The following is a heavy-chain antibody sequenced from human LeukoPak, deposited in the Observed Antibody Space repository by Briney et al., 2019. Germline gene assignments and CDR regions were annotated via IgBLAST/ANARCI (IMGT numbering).Heavy chain of an antibody. D-gene: IGHD5-24*01. J-gene: IGHJ4*02. V-gene: IGHV3-7*01. CDR1: GLTFRSYW. CDR3: ARERDGRFFDY. CDR2: INQDGSEK. Sequence: GGSLRLSCAVSGLTFRSYWMRWVREAPGKGVEWVANINQDGSEKYFVDSFKGHFTLSRDNAKNSLHLQMNTLRAEDTAVYYCARERDGRFFDYWGQGTLVTVSS.